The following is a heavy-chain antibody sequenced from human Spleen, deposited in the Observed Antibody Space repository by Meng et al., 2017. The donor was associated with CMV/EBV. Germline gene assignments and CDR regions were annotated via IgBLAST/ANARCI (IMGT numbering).Heavy chain of an antibody. CDR1: GASINTDNYY. Sequence: SETLSLTCSVSGASINTDNYYWGWIRQSPGKGLEWIGSIFYSGSTYYNPSLRGRVTLSIDTSKNQFTLKLKSVTAADTALYYCTREGAQLLNAWGQGTLVTVSS. CDR2: IFYSGST. CDR3: TREGAQLLNA. D-gene: IGHD2-2*01. J-gene: IGHJ5*02. V-gene: IGHV4-39*06.